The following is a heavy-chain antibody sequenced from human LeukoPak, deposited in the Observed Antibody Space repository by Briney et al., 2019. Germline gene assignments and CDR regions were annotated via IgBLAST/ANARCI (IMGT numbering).Heavy chain of an antibody. CDR3: AKDVVPKSRPHYYYYGMDV. CDR1: GFTFSSYG. V-gene: IGHV3-30*18. D-gene: IGHD2-21*01. CDR2: ISYDGSNE. J-gene: IGHJ6*04. Sequence: PGRSLRLSCAASGFTFSSYGMHWVRQAPGKGLEWVAVISYDGSNEYYADSVKGRFTISRDNSKNTLYLQVNSLRAEDTAVYYCAKDVVPKSRPHYYYYGMDVWGKGTTVTVSS.